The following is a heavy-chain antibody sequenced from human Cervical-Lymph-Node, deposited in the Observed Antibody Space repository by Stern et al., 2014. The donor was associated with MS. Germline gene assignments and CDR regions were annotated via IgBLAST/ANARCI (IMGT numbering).Heavy chain of an antibody. J-gene: IGHJ6*02. D-gene: IGHD3-10*01. Sequence: QVQLQESGPGLVKPSETLSLTCTVSGGSISSYYWSWIRQSAGKGLEWIGRIYTSGITNYNPSLKSRVTLSVDTPRNQFSLKLSSVSAADTAVYYCARDRFYYGSGPYGMDVWGQGTTVTVSS. CDR2: IYTSGIT. V-gene: IGHV4-4*07. CDR1: GGSISSYY. CDR3: ARDRFYYGSGPYGMDV.